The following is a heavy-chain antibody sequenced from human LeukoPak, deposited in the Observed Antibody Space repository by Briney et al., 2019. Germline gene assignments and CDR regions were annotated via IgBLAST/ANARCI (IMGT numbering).Heavy chain of an antibody. CDR1: GYTFTSYY. D-gene: IGHD3-3*01. Sequence: ASVKVSCKASGYTFTSYYMHWVRQAPGQGLEWMGWISAYNGNTNYAQKLQGRVTMTTDTSTSTAYMELRSLRSDDTAVYYCARDNHIVPESITIFGVAHGDSGYDLGYWGQGTLVTVSS. V-gene: IGHV1-18*04. J-gene: IGHJ4*02. CDR3: ARDNHIVPESITIFGVAHGDSGYDLGY. CDR2: ISAYNGNT.